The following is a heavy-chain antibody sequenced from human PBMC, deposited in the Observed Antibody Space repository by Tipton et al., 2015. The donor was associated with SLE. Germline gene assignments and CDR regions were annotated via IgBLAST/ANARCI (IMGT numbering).Heavy chain of an antibody. D-gene: IGHD2-21*02. Sequence: QSGAEVKKPGSSVKVSCKASGGTFSSYAISWVRQAPGQGLEWMGGIIPIFGTANYAQKFQARVTITADESTSTAYMELSSLRSEDPAVYYCARAYCGGDCYSGYYFDYWGQGTLVTVSS. CDR3: ARAYCGGDCYSGYYFDY. CDR1: GGTFSSYA. J-gene: IGHJ4*02. V-gene: IGHV1-69*01. CDR2: IIPIFGTA.